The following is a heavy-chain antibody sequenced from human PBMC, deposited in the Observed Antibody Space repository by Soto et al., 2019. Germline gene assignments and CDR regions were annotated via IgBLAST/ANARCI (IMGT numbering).Heavy chain of an antibody. CDR1: GGSISSSSYY. D-gene: IGHD6-6*01. V-gene: IGHV4-39*01. Sequence: SETLSLTCTVSGGSISSSSYYWGWIRQPPGKGLEWIGSIYYSGSTYYNPSLKSRVTISVDTSKNQFSLKLSSVTAADTAVYNCDRSRKYSRCSGMDVWGQGTTVTVSS. CDR3: DRSRKYSRCSGMDV. J-gene: IGHJ6*02. CDR2: IYYSGST.